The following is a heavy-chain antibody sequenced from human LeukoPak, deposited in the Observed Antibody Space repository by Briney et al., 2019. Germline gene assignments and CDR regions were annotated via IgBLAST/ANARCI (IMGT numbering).Heavy chain of an antibody. J-gene: IGHJ3*02. CDR2: IYYSGST. CDR1: GGSFSGYY. D-gene: IGHD2-2*01. V-gene: IGHV4-31*11. CDR3: ARVGGYCSSTSCDAFDI. Sequence: PSETLSLTCAVYGGSFSGYYWSWIRQHPGKGLEWIGYIYYSGSTYYNPSLKSRVTISVDTSKNQFSLKLSSVTAADTAVYYCARVGGYCSSTSCDAFDIWGQGTMVTVSS.